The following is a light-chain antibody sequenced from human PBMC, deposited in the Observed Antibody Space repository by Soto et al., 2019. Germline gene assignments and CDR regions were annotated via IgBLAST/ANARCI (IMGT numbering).Light chain of an antibody. Sequence: EIVMTQSPATLSVPQGERATLSCRASQSVSINLAWYQQKPGQAPRLLIYGASTRATGIPARFSGSGSGTEFTLTISSLQSEDFAVYYCHQYNNWPPWTFGQGTKVEIK. CDR1: QSVSIN. V-gene: IGKV3-15*01. CDR3: HQYNNWPPWT. CDR2: GAS. J-gene: IGKJ1*01.